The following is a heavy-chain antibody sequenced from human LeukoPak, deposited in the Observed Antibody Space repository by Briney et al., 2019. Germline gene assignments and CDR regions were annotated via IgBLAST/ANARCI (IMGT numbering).Heavy chain of an antibody. J-gene: IGHJ4*02. D-gene: IGHD3/OR15-3a*01. CDR3: ATELNPDLAFEY. CDR2: IGHEGTIK. V-gene: IGHV3-30*02. CDR1: VFSFNTYG. Sequence: GGSLRLSCAASVFSFNTYGMHWVRQSPGKGLEWVACIGHEGTIKYYAESVKGRFTVSRDNSNNTLYLQMNSLTTEDTAVYYCATELNPDLAFEYWGQGTLVTVSS.